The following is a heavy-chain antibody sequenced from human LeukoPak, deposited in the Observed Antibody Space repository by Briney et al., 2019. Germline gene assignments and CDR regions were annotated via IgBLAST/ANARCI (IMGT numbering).Heavy chain of an antibody. V-gene: IGHV1-18*01. CDR1: GYTLTELS. D-gene: IGHD2-2*01. CDR2: ISAYNGNT. CDR3: ARMTAEIGYCSSTSCSHFDY. J-gene: IGHJ4*02. Sequence: ASVKVSCKVSGYTLTELSMHWVRQAPGQGLEWMAWISAYNGNTNYVQKFQGRVSMTTDTPRSTAYMEVRSLRSDDTAVYFCARMTAEIGYCSSTSCSHFDYWGQGTLVTVSS.